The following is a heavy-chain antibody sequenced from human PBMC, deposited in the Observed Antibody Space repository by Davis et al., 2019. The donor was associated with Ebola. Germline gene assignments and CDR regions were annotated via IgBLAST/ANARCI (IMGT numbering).Heavy chain of an antibody. V-gene: IGHV2-5*04. CDR1: GFSLTTNKVG. CDR3: VKKDLNTVIWGYFDY. J-gene: IGHJ4*02. CDR2: IYWDDDK. Sequence: SGPTLVKPTQTLTLTCTVSGFSLTTNKVGVGWIRQPPGKALEWLALIYWDDDKRYSPSLKNRLTITKDTSKNRVVLTMTNMDPVDTGTYYCVKKDLNTVIWGYFDYWGRGTLVTVSS. D-gene: IGHD4-11*01.